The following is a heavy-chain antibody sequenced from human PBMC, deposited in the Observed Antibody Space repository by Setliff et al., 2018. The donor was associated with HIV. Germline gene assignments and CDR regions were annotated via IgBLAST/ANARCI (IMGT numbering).Heavy chain of an antibody. CDR3: ARLPNAATYQSYYMDV. CDR2: IYPGDSDT. Sequence: SLKISCKGSGYKFSSYWIGWVRQMPGKGLEWMGIIYPGDSDTRYSPSFQGQVTISADKSTNTAYLQWTDLKASDTAMYYCARLPNAATYQSYYMDVWGEGTTVTVSS. J-gene: IGHJ6*03. D-gene: IGHD2-15*01. CDR1: GYKFSSYW. V-gene: IGHV5-51*01.